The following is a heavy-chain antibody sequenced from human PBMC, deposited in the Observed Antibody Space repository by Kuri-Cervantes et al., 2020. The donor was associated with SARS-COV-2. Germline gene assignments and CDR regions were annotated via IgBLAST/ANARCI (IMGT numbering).Heavy chain of an antibody. CDR3: ARELYSNPYYYYGMDA. CDR1: GFTFSSYG. D-gene: IGHD4-11*01. Sequence: GESLKISCAASGFTFSSYGMHWVRQGPGKGLEWVAVIWYDGSNKYYADSVKGRFTISRDNSKNTLYLQMNSLRAEDTAVYYCARELYSNPYYYYGMDAWGQGTTVTVSS. CDR2: IWYDGSNK. J-gene: IGHJ6*02. V-gene: IGHV3-33*08.